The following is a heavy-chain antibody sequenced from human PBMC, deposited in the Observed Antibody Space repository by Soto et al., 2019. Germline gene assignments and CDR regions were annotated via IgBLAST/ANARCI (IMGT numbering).Heavy chain of an antibody. CDR1: GFTFSSYA. CDR2: ISGSGGST. V-gene: IGHV3-23*01. Sequence: EVQLLESGGGLVQPGGSLRLSCAASGFTFSSYAMSWVRQAPGKGLEWVSAISGSGGSTYYADSVKGRVTISRDNSKNTLYLQMNSLRAEDTAVYYCAKAPHYYDSSGYYDYWGQGTLVTVSS. CDR3: AKAPHYYDSSGYYDY. D-gene: IGHD3-22*01. J-gene: IGHJ4*02.